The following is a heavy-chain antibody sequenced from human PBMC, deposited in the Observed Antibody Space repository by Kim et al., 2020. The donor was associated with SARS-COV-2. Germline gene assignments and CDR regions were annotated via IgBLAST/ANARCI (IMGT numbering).Heavy chain of an antibody. CDR2: ISGGGGST. Sequence: GGSLRLSCVASGFTFTTYAMNWVRQAPGKGLEWVSGISGGGGSTYYADSVKGRFTLSRDSSKNTLYLQMNSLRAEDTAVYYCAKELMMTTQISGGDFFDYCGHGTLLTVSS. V-gene: IGHV3-23*01. D-gene: IGHD4-17*01. CDR1: GFTFTTYA. CDR3: AKELMMTTQISGGDFFDY. J-gene: IGHJ4*01.